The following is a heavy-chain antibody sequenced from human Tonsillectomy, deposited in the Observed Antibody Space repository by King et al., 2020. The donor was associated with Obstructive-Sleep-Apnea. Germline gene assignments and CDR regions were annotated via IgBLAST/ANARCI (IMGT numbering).Heavy chain of an antibody. CDR3: ARNLAYDLLPAASFDY. V-gene: IGHV4-59*08. Sequence: VQLQESGPGLVKPSETLSLTCSVSGGSISNYYWSWIRQPPGKELEWIGYISYSGSTNYNPSLKSRVTMSVDTSKNQFSLRLSSVTAADTAVYYCARNLAYDLLPAASFDYWGQGTLVTVSS. CDR1: GGSISNYY. D-gene: IGHD2-2*01. J-gene: IGHJ4*02. CDR2: ISYSGST.